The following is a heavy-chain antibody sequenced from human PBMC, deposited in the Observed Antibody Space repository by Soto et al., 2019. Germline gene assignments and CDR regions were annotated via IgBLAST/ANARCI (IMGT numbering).Heavy chain of an antibody. V-gene: IGHV4-59*12. Sequence: KPSETLSLTCTVSCGSISTSSWNWIRQAPGNGLYCIGCVYYTVNTNXXPSLKSRXXMSLDTSKNHXSLKLXSVTAAYTAVYYCARDKITGLFDYCGQGTLVTXSX. D-gene: IGHD2-8*02. CDR1: CGSISTSS. CDR2: VYYTVNT. J-gene: IGHJ4*02. CDR3: ARDKITGLFDY.